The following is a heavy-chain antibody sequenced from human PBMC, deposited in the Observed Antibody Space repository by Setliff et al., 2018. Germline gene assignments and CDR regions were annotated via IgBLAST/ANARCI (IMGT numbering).Heavy chain of an antibody. CDR3: ARGPLDFVVVPAAAKFDS. D-gene: IGHD2-2*01. CDR2: ISA. J-gene: IGHJ4*02. Sequence: ASVKVSCKASGYTFTNYGINWVRQAPGQGLEWMGWISAYAQKFQGSVTMTADTPTSTAYMELRSLTSDDTAVYYCARGPLDFVVVPAAAKFDSWGQGTLVTVSS. CDR1: GYTFTNYG. V-gene: IGHV1-18*01.